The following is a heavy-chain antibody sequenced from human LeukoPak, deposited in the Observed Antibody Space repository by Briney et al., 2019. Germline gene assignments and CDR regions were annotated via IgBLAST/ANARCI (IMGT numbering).Heavy chain of an antibody. Sequence: ASVKVSCKASGYTFTGYYMHWVRQAPGQGLEWMGWINPNSGGTNYAQKFQGRVTMTRDTSISTAYMELSRLRSDDTAVYYCARDSSVASNGSPVYYYYMDAWGKGTTVTVSS. D-gene: IGHD6-19*01. CDR3: ARDSSVASNGSPVYYYYMDA. J-gene: IGHJ6*03. CDR2: INPNSGGT. V-gene: IGHV1-2*02. CDR1: GYTFTGYY.